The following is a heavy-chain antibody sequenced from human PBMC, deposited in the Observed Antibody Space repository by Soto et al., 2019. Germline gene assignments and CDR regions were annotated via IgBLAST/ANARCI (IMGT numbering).Heavy chain of an antibody. V-gene: IGHV4-39*01. J-gene: IGHJ4*02. CDR2: IYYSGST. CDR3: AAGLVVSAAIQGRFDH. D-gene: IGHD2-2*01. CDR1: GGSISSSSYY. Sequence: LSLTCTVSGGSISSSSYYWGWIRQPPGKGLEWIGSIYYSGSTYYNPSLKSRVTISVDTSKNQFSLKLSSVTAADTAVYYCAAGLVVSAAIQGRFDHWGQGTLVTVSS.